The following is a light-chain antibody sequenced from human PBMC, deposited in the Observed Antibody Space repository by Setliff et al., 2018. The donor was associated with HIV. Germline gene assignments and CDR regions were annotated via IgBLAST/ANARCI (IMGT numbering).Light chain of an antibody. J-gene: IGLJ3*02. V-gene: IGLV1-40*01. Sequence: QSVLTQPPSVSGAPGQRVTISCTGSSSNIGAGYVVHWYQQFPGTAPKLLIYDNNSRPSGVPDRFSGSKSGTSASLAITGLQAEDEADYYCQSHDNDLGGSKVFGGGTKVTVL. CDR2: DNN. CDR1: SSNIGAGYV. CDR3: QSHDNDLGGSKV.